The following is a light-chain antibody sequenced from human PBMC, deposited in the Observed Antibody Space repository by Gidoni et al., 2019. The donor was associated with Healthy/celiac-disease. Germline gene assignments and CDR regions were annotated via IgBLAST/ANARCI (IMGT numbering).Light chain of an antibody. J-gene: IGKJ5*01. CDR1: QSISSN. CDR3: QQSYSTPPIT. Sequence: IQLTQPPSPLPASLGDRVTITCRASQSISSNLNWDQQKPGKAPKLLISAASSLQSGIPSRFSGSGSGTELTLTISSLRPEDFATYYCQQSYSTPPITFGQXTRLEIK. CDR2: AAS. V-gene: IGKV1-39*01.